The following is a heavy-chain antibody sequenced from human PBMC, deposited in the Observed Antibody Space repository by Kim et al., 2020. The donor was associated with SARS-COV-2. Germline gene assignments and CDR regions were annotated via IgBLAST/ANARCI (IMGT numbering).Heavy chain of an antibody. Sequence: GGSLRLSCAASGFTFSSYGMHWVRQAPGKGLEWVAVISYDGSNKYYADSVKGRFTISRDNSKNTLYLQMNSLRAEDTAVYYCAKGGNNWNYVRVGFDPWGQGTLVTVSS. V-gene: IGHV3-30*18. CDR2: ISYDGSNK. D-gene: IGHD1-7*01. CDR3: AKGGNNWNYVRVGFDP. CDR1: GFTFSSYG. J-gene: IGHJ5*02.